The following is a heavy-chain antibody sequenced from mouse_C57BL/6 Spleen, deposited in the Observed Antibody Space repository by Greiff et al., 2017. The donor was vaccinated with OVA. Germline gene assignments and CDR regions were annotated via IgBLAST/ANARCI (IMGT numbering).Heavy chain of an antibody. J-gene: IGHJ1*03. Sequence: QVQLQQPGAELVKPGASVKMSCKASGYTFTSYWITWVKQRPGQGLEWIGDIYPGSGSTNYNEKFKSKAPLTADTSSRTAYMPLSSLTSEDSAVEYGASVYGSSYDWYFDVWGTGTTVTVSS. CDR1: GYTFTSYW. V-gene: IGHV1-55*01. CDR2: IYPGSGST. CDR3: ASVYGSSYDWYFDV. D-gene: IGHD1-1*01.